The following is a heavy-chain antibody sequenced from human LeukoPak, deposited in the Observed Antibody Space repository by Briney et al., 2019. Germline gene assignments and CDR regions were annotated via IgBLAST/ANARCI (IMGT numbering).Heavy chain of an antibody. CDR1: GFTFSSYA. D-gene: IGHD1-26*01. Sequence: GGSLRLSCAASGFTFSSYATSWVRQAPGKGLEWVSAISGSGGSTYYADSVKGRFTISRDNSKNTLYLQMNSLRAEDTAVYYCARRVPVGAAGYMDVWGKGTTVTISS. CDR2: ISGSGGST. CDR3: ARRVPVGAAGYMDV. V-gene: IGHV3-23*01. J-gene: IGHJ6*03.